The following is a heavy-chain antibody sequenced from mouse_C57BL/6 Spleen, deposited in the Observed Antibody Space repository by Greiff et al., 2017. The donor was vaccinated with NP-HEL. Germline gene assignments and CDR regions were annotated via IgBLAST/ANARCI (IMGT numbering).Heavy chain of an antibody. Sequence: VQLQQSVAELVRPGASVKLSCTASGFTITNTYMHWVKQRPEQGLEWIGRIDPANGNTKYAPKFQGKATITADTSSNTAYLQLSRLTSEDTANYGGGRGGNTGVGYWGQGTTLTVAS. CDR1: GFTITNTY. J-gene: IGHJ2*01. D-gene: IGHD1-1*01. CDR2: IDPANGNT. CDR3: GRGGNTGVGY. V-gene: IGHV14-3*01.